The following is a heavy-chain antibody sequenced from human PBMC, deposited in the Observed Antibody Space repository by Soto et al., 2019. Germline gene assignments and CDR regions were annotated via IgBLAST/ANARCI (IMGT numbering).Heavy chain of an antibody. CDR3: ARDGGGPLRRFQH. V-gene: IGHV1-69*13. CDR1: GGTFSSYA. D-gene: IGHD3-16*01. Sequence: GASVKVSCKASGGTFSSYAISWVRQAPGQGLEWMGGIIPIFGTANYAQKFQGRVTITADESTSTAYMELSSLRSEDTAVYYCARDGGGPLRRFQHWGQGTLVTVSS. J-gene: IGHJ1*01. CDR2: IIPIFGTA.